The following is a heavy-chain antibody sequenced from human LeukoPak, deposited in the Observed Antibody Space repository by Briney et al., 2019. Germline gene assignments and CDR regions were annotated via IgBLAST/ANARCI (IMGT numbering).Heavy chain of an antibody. CDR3: ARRGSSLHLDY. J-gene: IGHJ4*02. D-gene: IGHD1-26*01. CDR2: ISSSSSTI. Sequence: GGSLRLSCAASGFTFSSYSVNWVRQAPGKGLEWVSYISSSSSTIYYADSVKGRFTISRDNAKNSLYLQMNSLRAEDTAVYYCARRGSSLHLDYWGQGTLVTVSS. V-gene: IGHV3-48*01. CDR1: GFTFSSYS.